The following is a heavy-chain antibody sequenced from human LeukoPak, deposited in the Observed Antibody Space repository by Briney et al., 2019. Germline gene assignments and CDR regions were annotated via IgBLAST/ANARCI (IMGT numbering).Heavy chain of an antibody. J-gene: IGHJ4*02. CDR1: GFNFNKYD. CDR2: ITGRSDKT. D-gene: IGHD6-19*01. Sequence: PGGSLRLSCAASGFNFNKYDMTWARQAPGKGLEWVSTITGRSDKTYYTASVKGRFLTSRDNSKDTLYLQMNSLRAEDTALYYCAKGGWLDDLGQGALVTVSS. CDR3: AKGGWLDD. V-gene: IGHV3-23*01.